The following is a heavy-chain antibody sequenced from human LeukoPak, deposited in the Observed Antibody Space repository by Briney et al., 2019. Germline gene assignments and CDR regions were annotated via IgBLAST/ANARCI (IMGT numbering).Heavy chain of an antibody. Sequence: GGSLRLSCAASGFTFSSYAMSWVRQAPGKGLEWVAIIKQDGSDKYYVDSVKGRFTISRDNAKNSLYLQMNSLRAEDTAVYYCATGPRGRDFDYWGQGTLVTVSS. CDR2: IKQDGSDK. CDR3: ATGPRGRDFDY. J-gene: IGHJ4*02. D-gene: IGHD3-10*01. V-gene: IGHV3-7*03. CDR1: GFTFSSYA.